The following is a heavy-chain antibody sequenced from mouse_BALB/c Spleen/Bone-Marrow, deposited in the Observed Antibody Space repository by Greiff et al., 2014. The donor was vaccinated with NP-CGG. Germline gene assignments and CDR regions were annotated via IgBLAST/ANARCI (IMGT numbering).Heavy chain of an antibody. D-gene: IGHD2-14*01. CDR1: NIKDTY. J-gene: IGHJ2*01. CDR2: IDPANDNA. Sequence: VQLQQPGAELVKPGASVKLSNIKDTYMHWVKQRPEQGLEWIGRIDPANDNAKYDPKFQGKATITADTSSNTAHLQLSSLTSEDTAVYYCARYRLGTYFDFWGQGTTLTVSS. CDR3: ARYRLGTYFDF. V-gene: IGHV14-3*02.